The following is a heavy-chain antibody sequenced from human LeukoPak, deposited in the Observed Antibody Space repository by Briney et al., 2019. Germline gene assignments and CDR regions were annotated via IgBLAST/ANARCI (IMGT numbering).Heavy chain of an antibody. CDR1: GGSISSYH. Sequence: SETLSLTCTVSGGSISSYHWSWVRQPPGKGLEWIGYIFYRGSTNYNPSLKSRVTISVDTSKNQLSLKLISVTAADTAVYYCARCNYSDGYIPAPFHKWGQGTPVTVSS. CDR2: IFYRGST. V-gene: IGHV4-59*01. J-gene: IGHJ4*02. CDR3: ARCNYSDGYIPAPFHK. D-gene: IGHD5-24*01.